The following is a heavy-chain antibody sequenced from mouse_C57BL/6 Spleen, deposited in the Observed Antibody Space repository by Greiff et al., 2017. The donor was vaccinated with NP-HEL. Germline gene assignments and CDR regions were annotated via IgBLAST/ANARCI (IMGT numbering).Heavy chain of an antibody. CDR1: GFTFSSYG. V-gene: IGHV5-6*02. CDR3: ARRGSNYFDY. Sequence: EVNLVESGGDLVKPGGSLKLSCAASGFTFSSYGMSWVRQTPDKRLEWVATISSGGSYTYYPDSVKGRFTISRDNAKNTLYLQMSSLKSEDTAMYYCARRGSNYFDYWGQGTTLTVSS. J-gene: IGHJ2*01. D-gene: IGHD5-1*01. CDR2: ISSGGSYT.